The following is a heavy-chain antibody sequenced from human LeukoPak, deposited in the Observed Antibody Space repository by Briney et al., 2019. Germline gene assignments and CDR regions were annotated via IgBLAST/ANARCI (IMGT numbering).Heavy chain of an antibody. J-gene: IGHJ3*02. CDR2: ISTYNGYT. V-gene: IGHV1-18*01. CDR1: GYTFTSYG. CDR3: ARVYYDSSGYYLDAFDI. D-gene: IGHD3-22*01. Sequence: GASVKVSCKASGYTFTSYGISWVRQAPGQGLEWMGWISTYNGYTNYAQKLQGRVTMTTDTSTGTAYMELRSLRSDDTAVYYCARVYYDSSGYYLDAFDIWGQGTMVTVSS.